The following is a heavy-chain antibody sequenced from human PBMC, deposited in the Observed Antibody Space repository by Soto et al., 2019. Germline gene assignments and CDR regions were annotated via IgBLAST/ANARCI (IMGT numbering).Heavy chain of an antibody. Sequence: ASVKASSKASGYTVTGDDINWVGQATDQGLEWMGWMNPNSGNTGYAQKFQGRVTMTRNTSISTAYMELSSLRSEDTAVYYCARTPYYYGSGSYYNGRSYYYYYYMDVWGKGTTVTVSS. J-gene: IGHJ6*03. D-gene: IGHD3-10*01. V-gene: IGHV1-8*01. CDR2: MNPNSGNT. CDR3: ARTPYYYGSGSYYNGRSYYYYYYMDV. CDR1: GYTVTGDD.